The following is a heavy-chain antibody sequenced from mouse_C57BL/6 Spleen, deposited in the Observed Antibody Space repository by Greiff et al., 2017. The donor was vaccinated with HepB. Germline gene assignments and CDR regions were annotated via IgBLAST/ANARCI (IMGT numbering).Heavy chain of an antibody. Sequence: VQLQESGPELVKPGASVKISCKASGYAFSSSWMNWVKQRPGKGLEWIGRIYPGDGDTNYNGKFKGKATLTADKSSSTAYMQLSSLTSEDSAVYFCARGLYYYGSRGYFDVWGTGTTVTVSS. D-gene: IGHD1-1*01. V-gene: IGHV1-82*01. CDR1: GYAFSSSW. J-gene: IGHJ1*03. CDR2: IYPGDGDT. CDR3: ARGLYYYGSRGYFDV.